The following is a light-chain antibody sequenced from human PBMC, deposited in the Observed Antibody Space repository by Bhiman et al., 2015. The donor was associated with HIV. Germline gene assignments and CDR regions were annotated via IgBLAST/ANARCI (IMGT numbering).Light chain of an antibody. V-gene: IGLV1-51*02. CDR3: ATWDSSLSAEV. Sequence: QSVLTQPPSVSAAPGQKVTISCSGSSSNIGNNYVSWYQQLPGTAPKLLIYENNKRPSGIPDRFSASKSGTSATLGITGLQTGDEADYYCATWDSSLSAEVFGGGTKLTVL. CDR1: SSNIGNNY. J-gene: IGLJ2*01. CDR2: ENN.